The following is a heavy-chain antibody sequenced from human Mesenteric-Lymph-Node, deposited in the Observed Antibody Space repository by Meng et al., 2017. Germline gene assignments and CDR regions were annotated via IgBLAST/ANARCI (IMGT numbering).Heavy chain of an antibody. CDR2: ISSSSYI. CDR1: GFTFSSYS. Sequence: GGSLRLSCAASGFTFSSYSMSWVRQAPGKGLEWVSSISSSSYIYYADSVKGRFTISRDNAKNSLYLQMNSLRAEDTAVYYCARDQIAVAWIDYWGQGTLVTVSS. CDR3: ARDQIAVAWIDY. V-gene: IGHV3-21*01. J-gene: IGHJ4*02. D-gene: IGHD6-19*01.